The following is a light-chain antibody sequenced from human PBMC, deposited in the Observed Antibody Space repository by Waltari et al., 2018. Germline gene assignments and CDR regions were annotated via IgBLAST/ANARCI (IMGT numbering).Light chain of an antibody. V-gene: IGKV4-1*01. Sequence: DIVMTQSPDTLTVSLGERATITCKTSQSVVYTSNNKNYLGWYQQKPGQPPKLLIYWASTRDSGVPDRFIGSGSGADFTLTINSLQAEDVAVYYCQQYFTSPSLTFGGGTKVEI. CDR3: QQYFTSPSLT. J-gene: IGKJ4*01. CDR1: QSVVYTSNNKNY. CDR2: WAS.